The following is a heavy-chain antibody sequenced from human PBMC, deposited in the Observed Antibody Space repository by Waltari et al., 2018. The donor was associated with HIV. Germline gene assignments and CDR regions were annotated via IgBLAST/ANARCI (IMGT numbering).Heavy chain of an antibody. D-gene: IGHD3-10*01. CDR1: GFTCSNAW. Sequence: EVQLVESGGGLVQPGGSLRVSCAASGFTCSNAWMPWVRQAPGKGLEWVGHIKTKADGGAADYAAPVKGRFTISRDDSKNTLYLQMDSLKTEDTAVYYCTTSMIRKVSYYYGMDVWGQGTTVTVSS. CDR3: TTSMIRKVSYYYGMDV. V-gene: IGHV3-15*01. J-gene: IGHJ6*02. CDR2: IKTKADGGAA.